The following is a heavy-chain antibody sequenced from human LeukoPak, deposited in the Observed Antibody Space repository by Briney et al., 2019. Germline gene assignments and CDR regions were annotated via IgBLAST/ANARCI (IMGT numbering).Heavy chain of an antibody. CDR3: ARGPLLIAAAGTGWFDT. CDR1: GYTFTGYY. Sequence: ASVKVSCKASGYTFTGYYMHWVRQAPGQGLEWMGWINPNSGGTNYAQKFQGRVTMTRDTSISTAYMELSRLRSDDTAVYYCARGPLLIAAAGTGWFDTWGQGTLVTVSS. J-gene: IGHJ5*02. V-gene: IGHV1-2*02. D-gene: IGHD6-13*01. CDR2: INPNSGGT.